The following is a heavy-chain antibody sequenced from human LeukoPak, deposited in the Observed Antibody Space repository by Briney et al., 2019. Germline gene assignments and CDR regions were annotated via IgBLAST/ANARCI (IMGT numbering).Heavy chain of an antibody. CDR1: GFTFSSYA. V-gene: IGHV3-30-3*01. CDR3: ARASGITYSSGWEYYYYGMDV. D-gene: IGHD6-19*01. Sequence: GGSLRLSCAASGFTFSSYAMHWVRQAPGKGLEWVAVISYDGSNKYYADSVKGRFTISRDNSKNTLYLQMNSLRAEDTAVYYCARASGITYSSGWEYYYYGMDVWGQGTTVTVSS. J-gene: IGHJ6*02. CDR2: ISYDGSNK.